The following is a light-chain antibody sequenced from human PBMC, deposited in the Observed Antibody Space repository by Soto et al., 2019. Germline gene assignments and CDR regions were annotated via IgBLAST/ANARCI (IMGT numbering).Light chain of an antibody. CDR1: QSVGSSY. Sequence: ESVLTQSPGTLSLSPGERATLSCRASQSVGSSYLAWYQQKPGQAPRLLIFGASSRAAGIPDRFSGSGSGTDCTLTISRLEPEDFAVYYCQQYGGSPGTFGQGTKVEIK. V-gene: IGKV3-20*01. CDR3: QQYGGSPGT. J-gene: IGKJ1*01. CDR2: GAS.